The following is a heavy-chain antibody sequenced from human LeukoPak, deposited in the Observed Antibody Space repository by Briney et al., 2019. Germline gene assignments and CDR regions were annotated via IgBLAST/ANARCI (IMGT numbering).Heavy chain of an antibody. CDR3: ARDPFDYGGNGRGVYYFDY. Sequence: SETLSLTCTVSGGSISSSSYYWGWIRQPPGKGLEWIGSIYYSGSTYYNPSLKSRVTISVDTSKNQFSLKLGSVTAADTAVYYCARDPFDYGGNGRGVYYFDYWGQGTLVTVSS. J-gene: IGHJ4*02. D-gene: IGHD4-23*01. V-gene: IGHV4-39*07. CDR2: IYYSGST. CDR1: GGSISSSSYY.